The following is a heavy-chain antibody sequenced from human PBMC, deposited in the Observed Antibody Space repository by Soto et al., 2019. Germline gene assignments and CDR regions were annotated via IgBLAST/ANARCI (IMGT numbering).Heavy chain of an antibody. CDR2: INPNSGGT. D-gene: IGHD5-12*01. Sequence: GASVKVSCKASGYTFTGYYMHWVRQAPGQGLEWMGWINPNSGGTNYAQKFQGWVTMTRDTSISTAYMELSRLRSDDTAVYYCARASEMATLCDGMDVWGQGTTVTVSS. J-gene: IGHJ6*02. CDR1: GYTFTGYY. V-gene: IGHV1-2*04. CDR3: ARASEMATLCDGMDV.